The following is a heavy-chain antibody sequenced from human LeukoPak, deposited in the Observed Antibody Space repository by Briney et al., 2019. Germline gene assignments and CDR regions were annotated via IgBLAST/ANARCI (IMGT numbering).Heavy chain of an antibody. CDR1: GFTFSSYG. V-gene: IGHV3-30*03. CDR3: ARDWTGELLIPGNY. CDR2: ISYDGSNK. Sequence: GGSLRLSCAASGFTFSSYGMHWVRQAPGKGLEWVAVISYDGSNKYYADSVKGRFTISRDNSKNTLYLQMNSLRAEDTAVYYCARDWTGELLIPGNYWGQGTLVTVSS. J-gene: IGHJ4*02. D-gene: IGHD3-10*01.